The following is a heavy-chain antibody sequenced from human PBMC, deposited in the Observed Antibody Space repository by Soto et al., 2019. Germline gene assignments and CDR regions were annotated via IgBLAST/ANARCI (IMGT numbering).Heavy chain of an antibody. J-gene: IGHJ1*01. Sequence: ASEKLSCTATGYTFTSYGISWVRQAPGQGLEWMGWINPNSGGTNYAQKFQGWVTMTRDTSISTAYMELSRLRSDDAAVYYCARSRGYCGYDHGNLFAPWGQGSLVIVSS. CDR2: INPNSGGT. CDR1: GYTFTSYG. D-gene: IGHD5-12*01. V-gene: IGHV1-2*04. CDR3: ARSRGYCGYDHGNLFAP.